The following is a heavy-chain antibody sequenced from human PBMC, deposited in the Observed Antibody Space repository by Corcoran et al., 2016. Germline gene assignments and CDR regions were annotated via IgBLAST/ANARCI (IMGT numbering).Heavy chain of an antibody. CDR2: IFPISGTT. D-gene: IGHD1-26*01. J-gene: IGHJ4*02. CDR3: ASVYSGSHTALN. CDR1: GGTFSSSV. V-gene: IGHV1-69*01. Sequence: QVQLVQSGAEVKKPGSSVKVSCKASGGTFSSSVISWVRQAPGQGLEWMGGIFPISGTTNYAQKFQGRVTITADESTSTAYMELSSLRSEDTAVYHCASVYSGSHTALNWGLGTLVIVSS.